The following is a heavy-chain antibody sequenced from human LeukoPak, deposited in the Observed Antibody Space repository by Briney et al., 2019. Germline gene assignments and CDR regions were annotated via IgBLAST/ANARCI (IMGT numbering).Heavy chain of an antibody. CDR3: AKGGSSGWSNPPFFDF. CDR2: ISGNGDNT. D-gene: IGHD6-19*01. CDR1: GFTFSTYA. Sequence: GGSLRLSCAASGFTFSTYAMSWVRQAPGKGLEWVSTISGNGDNTYYADSVKGRFTIPRDNSRNTLYLQMKSLRAEDTAVYYCAKGGSSGWSNPPFFDFWGQGTPVTVSS. J-gene: IGHJ4*02. V-gene: IGHV3-23*01.